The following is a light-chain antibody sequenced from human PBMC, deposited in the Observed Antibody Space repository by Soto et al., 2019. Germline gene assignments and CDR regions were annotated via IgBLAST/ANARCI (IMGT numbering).Light chain of an antibody. CDR2: WAS. CDR3: QQYYTTPPYT. CDR1: QSILFTSNNKNY. V-gene: IGKV4-1*01. J-gene: IGKJ2*01. Sequence: DIVMTQSPHSLAVSLGERAAINCKSSQSILFTSNNKNYLAWYQQKPGQPPKLLIYWASTRESGVPDRFSGSGSGTDFTLTISSLQAEAVAVYYCQQYYTTPPYTFGQGTKVEIK.